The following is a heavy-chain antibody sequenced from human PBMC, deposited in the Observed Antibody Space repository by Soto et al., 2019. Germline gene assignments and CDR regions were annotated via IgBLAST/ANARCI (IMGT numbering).Heavy chain of an antibody. CDR1: GFTFSASG. CDR2: IKDKPNNYAT. Sequence: EAQLVESGGGLVQPGRSLKLSCAASGFTFSASGIHWVRQASGKGLEWVAHIKDKPNNYATEYAASVKGRFTISRDDSMNMAFLKRNNLKPEDRAVYFCTRQSARWEDWFDPWGQGPLVNVSS. CDR3: TRQSARWEDWFDP. D-gene: IGHD1-26*01. V-gene: IGHV3-73*02. J-gene: IGHJ5*02.